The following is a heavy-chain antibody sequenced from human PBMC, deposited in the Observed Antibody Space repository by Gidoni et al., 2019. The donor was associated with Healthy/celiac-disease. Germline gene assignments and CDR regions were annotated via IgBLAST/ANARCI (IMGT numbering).Heavy chain of an antibody. Sequence: QVQLVQSGAEVKKPGSSVKVSCKASGGTFSSYTISWVRQAPGQGLEWMGRIIPILGIANYAQKFQGRVTITADKSTSTAYMELSSLRSEDTAVYYCASKRERDSLNALDYWGQGTLVTVSS. D-gene: IGHD2-15*01. CDR1: GGTFSSYT. CDR2: IIPILGIA. CDR3: ASKRERDSLNALDY. V-gene: IGHV1-69*02. J-gene: IGHJ4*02.